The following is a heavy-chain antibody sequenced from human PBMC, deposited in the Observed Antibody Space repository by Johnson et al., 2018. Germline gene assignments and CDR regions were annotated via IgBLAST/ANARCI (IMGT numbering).Heavy chain of an antibody. J-gene: IGHJ3*02. D-gene: IGHD3-10*01. CDR3: ARRGLGSAFDI. Sequence: VQLVESGAEVKKPGESLKISCRGSGYSFSNYWIAWVRQMPAKGLEWMGIIYPGDSDTRYSPSFQGQVTISADTSISTASLQWGSLTASDSAMYYCARRGLGSAFDIWGQGTMVTVSS. CDR2: IYPGDSDT. CDR1: GYSFSNYW. V-gene: IGHV5-51*03.